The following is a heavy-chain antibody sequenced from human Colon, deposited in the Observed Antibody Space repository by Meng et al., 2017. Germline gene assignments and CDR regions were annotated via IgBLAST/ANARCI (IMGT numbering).Heavy chain of an antibody. Sequence: GESLKISCAASGFTFSSYWMSWVRQAPGKGLEWGANIKQDGSEKYYVDSVKGRFTISRDNAKNSLYLQMNSLRAEDTAVYYCAREDSSGWYDYWGQGTLVTVSS. CDR1: GFTFSSYW. V-gene: IGHV3-7*01. D-gene: IGHD6-19*01. J-gene: IGHJ4*02. CDR3: AREDSSGWYDY. CDR2: IKQDGSEK.